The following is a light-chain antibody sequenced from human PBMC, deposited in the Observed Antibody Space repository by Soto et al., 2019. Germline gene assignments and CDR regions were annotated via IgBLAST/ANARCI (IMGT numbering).Light chain of an antibody. CDR2: DAS. Sequence: EIVLTQSPDNLSLSPGERATLSCRASQSVSGYLGWYQQKPGQAPRLLIYDASNRAAGGPARFRGRGPGTNFTLTLASREPEDFAVYYCQQRSNWPFRTVGGGTTVDIK. CDR3: QQRSNWPFRT. V-gene: IGKV3-11*01. J-gene: IGKJ4*01. CDR1: QSVSGY.